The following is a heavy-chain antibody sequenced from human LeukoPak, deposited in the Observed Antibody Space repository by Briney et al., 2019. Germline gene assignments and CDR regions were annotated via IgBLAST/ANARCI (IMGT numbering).Heavy chain of an antibody. V-gene: IGHV1-69*04. J-gene: IGHJ4*02. CDR2: IIPILGIA. D-gene: IGHD6-19*01. CDR1: GGTFSSYA. Sequence: GASVKVSCKASGGTFSSYAISWVRQAPGQGLEWMGRIIPILGIANYAQRFQGRVTITADKSTSTAYMELSSLRSEDTAVYYCARDSTYSSGWPLLDYWGQGTLVTVSS. CDR3: ARDSTYSSGWPLLDY.